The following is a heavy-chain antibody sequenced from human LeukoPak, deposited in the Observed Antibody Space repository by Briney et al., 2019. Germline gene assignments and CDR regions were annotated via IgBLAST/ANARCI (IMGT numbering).Heavy chain of an antibody. CDR2: ISSSSSSI. CDR1: GFTFSSYS. D-gene: IGHD3-16*01. Sequence: SGGSLRLSCAASGFTFSSYSMNWVRQAPGKGLECVSSISSSSSSIYYADSVKGRFTISRDDAKNSLYLQMNSLRAEDTAVYYCARTATDTGELDYWGQGTLVTVSS. CDR3: ARTATDTGELDY. V-gene: IGHV3-21*01. J-gene: IGHJ4*02.